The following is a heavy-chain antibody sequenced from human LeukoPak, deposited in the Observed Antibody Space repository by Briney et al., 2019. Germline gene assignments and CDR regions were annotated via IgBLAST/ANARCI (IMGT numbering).Heavy chain of an antibody. J-gene: IGHJ4*02. Sequence: GGSLRLSCAASGFIFSTYGMHWVRQAPGKGLEWVAFIRNDGSDKYYAVSVKGRFTISRDNSKNTLYLQMDSLRAEDTALYYCAKDRAFGQFLWGNDYWGQGTLVTVSS. D-gene: IGHD3-10*01. CDR2: IRNDGSDK. V-gene: IGHV3-30*02. CDR3: AKDRAFGQFLWGNDY. CDR1: GFIFSTYG.